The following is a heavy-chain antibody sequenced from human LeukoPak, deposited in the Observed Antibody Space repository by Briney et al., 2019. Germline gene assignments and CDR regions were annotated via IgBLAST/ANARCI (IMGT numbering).Heavy chain of an antibody. Sequence: SETLSLTCTVSGGSISSGDYYWGWIRQPPGKGLEWIGYIYYSGSTYYNPSLKSRVTISVDTSKNQFSLKLSSVTAADTAVYYCARTYYDFWSGYGGFWFDPWGQGTLVTVSS. V-gene: IGHV4-30-4*01. CDR1: GGSISSGDYY. CDR2: IYYSGST. J-gene: IGHJ5*02. CDR3: ARTYYDFWSGYGGFWFDP. D-gene: IGHD3-3*01.